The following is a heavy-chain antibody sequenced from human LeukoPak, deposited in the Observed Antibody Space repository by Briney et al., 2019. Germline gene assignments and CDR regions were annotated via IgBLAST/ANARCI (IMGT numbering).Heavy chain of an antibody. J-gene: IGHJ6*02. CDR1: GYTFTGYY. Sequence: ASVKVSCKASGYTFTGYYMHWVRQAPGQGLEWMGGIIPIFGTANYAQKFQGRVTITADESTSTAYMGLSSLRSEDTAVYYCARDGSYYDSSGLYYYYYGMDVWGQGTTVTVSS. D-gene: IGHD3-22*01. CDR2: IIPIFGTA. V-gene: IGHV1-69*13. CDR3: ARDGSYYDSSGLYYYYYGMDV.